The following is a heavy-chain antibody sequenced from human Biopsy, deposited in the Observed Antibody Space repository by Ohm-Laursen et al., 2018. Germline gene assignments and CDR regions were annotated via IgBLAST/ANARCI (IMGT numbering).Heavy chain of an antibody. J-gene: IGHJ4*02. CDR1: GYTFTRHD. CDR3: ARWETTLGQSLDY. V-gene: IGHV1-8*01. Sequence: GSSVKVSCKASGYTFTRHDINWVRQATGQGLEWMVWMSPNTGNTVYAQRFQDRVTMTSDTSTGTAYMELTSLTSDDTAVYFCARWETTLGQSLDYWGQGTLVAVSS. CDR2: MSPNTGNT. D-gene: IGHD1-26*01.